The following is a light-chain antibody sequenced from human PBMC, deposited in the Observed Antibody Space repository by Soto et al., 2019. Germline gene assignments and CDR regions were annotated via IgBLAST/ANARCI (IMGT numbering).Light chain of an antibody. CDR1: QSISSY. J-gene: IGKJ1*01. Sequence: DIQMTQSPSSLSASVGDRVTITCRASQSISSYLNWYQQKPGKAPKLLIYAASSLQSGVPSRFSCSGSGTDFTLTISSLHPEDFATYYCQQSYSTLWTFGQGTKVDI. CDR2: AAS. CDR3: QQSYSTLWT. V-gene: IGKV1-39*01.